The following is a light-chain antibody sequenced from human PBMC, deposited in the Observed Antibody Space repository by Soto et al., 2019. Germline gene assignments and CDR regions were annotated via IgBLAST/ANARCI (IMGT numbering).Light chain of an antibody. V-gene: IGKV3-15*01. CDR1: QSVSSI. J-gene: IGKJ1*01. CDR2: GAS. CDR3: QQYNDWPRT. Sequence: EIVMTQAPATLSVAPGERATLSCRASQSVSSILAWYQQKPGQAPRLLIYGASTRATGVPARFSGSGSGTEFTLTISSLQSEDFDVYYCQQYNDWPRTFGQGTKV.